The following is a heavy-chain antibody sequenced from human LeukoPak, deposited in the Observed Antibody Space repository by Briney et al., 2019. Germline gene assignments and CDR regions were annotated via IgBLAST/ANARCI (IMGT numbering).Heavy chain of an antibody. D-gene: IGHD3-10*01. CDR2: IKSKTDGGTT. J-gene: IGHJ6*02. Sequence: SGGSLRLSCAASGFTFSNAWMSWVRQAPGKGLEWVGRIKSKTDGGTTDYTAPVKGRYTISRDDSKNTLYLQMNSLKTEDTAVYYCTTGPFDYYGSASYLANGMDVWGQGTTVTVSS. CDR3: TTGPFDYYGSASYLANGMDV. V-gene: IGHV3-15*01. CDR1: GFTFSNAW.